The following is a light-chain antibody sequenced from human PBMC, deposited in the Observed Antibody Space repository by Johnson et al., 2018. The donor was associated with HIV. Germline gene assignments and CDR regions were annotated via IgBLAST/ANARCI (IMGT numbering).Light chain of an antibody. Sequence: QSVLTQPPSVSAAPGQKVTISCSGSSSNIGNNYVSWYQQLPGTAPKLLIYGNNKRPSGIPDRFSGSKSGTSATLGITGLPTGAEADYYCGRWDDSLSTYVFGTGTKVTVL. V-gene: IGLV1-51*01. CDR2: GNN. J-gene: IGLJ1*01. CDR1: SSNIGNNY. CDR3: GRWDDSLSTYV.